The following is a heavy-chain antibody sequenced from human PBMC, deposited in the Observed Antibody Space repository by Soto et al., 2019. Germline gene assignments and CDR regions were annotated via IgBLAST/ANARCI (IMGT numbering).Heavy chain of an antibody. V-gene: IGHV3-33*01. D-gene: IGHD3-22*01. Sequence: GGSLRLSCAASGFTFSSYGMHWVRQAPGKGLEWVAVIWYDGSNKYYADSVKGRFTISRDNSKNTLYLQMNSLRAEDTAVYYCASLYYYDSSGYQYSDYYGMDVWGQGTTVTVSS. CDR3: ASLYYYDSSGYQYSDYYGMDV. CDR1: GFTFSSYG. CDR2: IWYDGSNK. J-gene: IGHJ6*02.